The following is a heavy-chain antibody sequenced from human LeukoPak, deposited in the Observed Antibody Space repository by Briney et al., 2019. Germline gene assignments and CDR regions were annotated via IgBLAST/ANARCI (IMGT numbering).Heavy chain of an antibody. CDR1: GGSFSGYY. J-gene: IGHJ4*02. V-gene: IGHV4-34*01. CDR2: INDSGRI. CDR3: ARVATGRSDSSDY. D-gene: IGHD6-13*01. Sequence: SETLSLTCAVYGGSFSGYYWSWIRQPPGKGLEWIGEINDSGRINYNPSLKSRVTISLDTSKNQFSLKLRSVTAADTAVYYCARVATGRSDSSDYWGQGTLVTVSS.